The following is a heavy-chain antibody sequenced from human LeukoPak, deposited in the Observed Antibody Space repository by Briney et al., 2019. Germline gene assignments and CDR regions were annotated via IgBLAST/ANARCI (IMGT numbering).Heavy chain of an antibody. D-gene: IGHD1-26*01. V-gene: IGHV3-7*01. Sequence: PGGSPRLSCAASGFTLSTYWMSWVRQAPGKGLEWVANIKQDGSEKYYVDSVKGRFTISRDNAKNSLYLQMNSLRAEDTAIYYCARDKIVGATHFDYWGQGTLVTVSS. CDR2: IKQDGSEK. CDR1: GFTLSTYW. J-gene: IGHJ4*02. CDR3: ARDKIVGATHFDY.